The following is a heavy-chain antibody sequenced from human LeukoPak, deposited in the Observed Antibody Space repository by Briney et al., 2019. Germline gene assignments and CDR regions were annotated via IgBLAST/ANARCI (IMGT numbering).Heavy chain of an antibody. D-gene: IGHD3-22*01. J-gene: IGHJ4*02. CDR1: GYTFTGYY. CDR3: ARGTARDYYDSSGYSLFDY. V-gene: IGHV1-2*02. Sequence: ASVKVSCKASGYTFTGYYMHWVRQAPGQGLEWMGWINPNSGGTNYAQKFQGRVTMTRDTSISTAYMELSRLRSDDTAVYYCARGTARDYYDSSGYSLFDYWGQGTLVTVSS. CDR2: INPNSGGT.